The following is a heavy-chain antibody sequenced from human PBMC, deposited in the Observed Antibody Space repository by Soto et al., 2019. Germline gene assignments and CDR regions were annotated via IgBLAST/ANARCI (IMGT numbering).Heavy chain of an antibody. CDR2: LSASGATT. CDR3: TKGGIPRRYNIPKVDFDY. J-gene: IGHJ4*02. CDR1: GFIFSNYA. V-gene: IGHV3-23*01. Sequence: EVHLLESGGDLVQRGGSLRLSCAASGFIFSNYAMSWVRQAPGKGLEWVSALSASGATTYYPDSVKGRFTVSRDNSKDTLYLQMNSLRAEDTAVYYCTKGGIPRRYNIPKVDFDYWGRGSLVTVSS. D-gene: IGHD1-1*01.